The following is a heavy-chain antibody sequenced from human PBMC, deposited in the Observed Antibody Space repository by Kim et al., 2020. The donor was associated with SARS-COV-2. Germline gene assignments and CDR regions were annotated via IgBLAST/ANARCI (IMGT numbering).Heavy chain of an antibody. Sequence: GGSLRLSCAASGFTFSSYGMHWVRQAPGKGLEWVAVISYDGSNKYYADSVKGRFTISRDNSKNTLYLQMNSLRAEDTAVYYCAKDPMTGRYQLHPPDYWG. CDR3: AKDPMTGRYQLHPPDY. J-gene: IGHJ4*01. CDR1: GFTFSSYG. CDR2: ISYDGSNK. V-gene: IGHV3-30*18. D-gene: IGHD2-2*01.